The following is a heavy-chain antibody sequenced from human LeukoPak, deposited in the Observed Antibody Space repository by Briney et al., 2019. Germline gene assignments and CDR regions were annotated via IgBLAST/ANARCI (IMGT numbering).Heavy chain of an antibody. Sequence: NASETLSLTCSVSGGYISSGDYSWSWIRKPRGKGLEWLWYLYYSRSTYFNPSLQTRVTISVDTSKNQSSLKLSSVTAADTAVYYCARADGGAFDIWGQGTMVTVSS. CDR2: LYYSRST. J-gene: IGHJ3*02. CDR3: ARADGGAFDI. V-gene: IGHV4-30-4*08. D-gene: IGHD3-3*01. CDR1: GGYISSGDYS.